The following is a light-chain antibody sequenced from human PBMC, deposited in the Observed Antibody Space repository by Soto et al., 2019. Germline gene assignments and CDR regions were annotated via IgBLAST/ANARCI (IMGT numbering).Light chain of an antibody. V-gene: IGKV3-20*01. Sequence: EIVLTQSPGTLSLSPGERDTLSCRASQSVSSSYLAWYQQKPGQAPRPLIYGASSRAIGIPDRFSGSGSGTVFTFTISRLEPEDFAVYYCQQYGSSPWTFGQGTKVDIK. CDR2: GAS. CDR3: QQYGSSPWT. CDR1: QSVSSSY. J-gene: IGKJ1*01.